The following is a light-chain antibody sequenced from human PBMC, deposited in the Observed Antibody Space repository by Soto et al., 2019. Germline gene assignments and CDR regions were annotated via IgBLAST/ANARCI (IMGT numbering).Light chain of an antibody. Sequence: IVLTQSPGTLSLSPGERATLSCRASQSVSSSYLAWYQQKPGQAPRLLIYGASSRATGIPDRFSGSGSGTGFTLTISRLEPEDFAVYYCQQYGSSPFTFGGGTKVDNK. CDR2: GAS. CDR3: QQYGSSPFT. CDR1: QSVSSSY. J-gene: IGKJ4*01. V-gene: IGKV3-20*01.